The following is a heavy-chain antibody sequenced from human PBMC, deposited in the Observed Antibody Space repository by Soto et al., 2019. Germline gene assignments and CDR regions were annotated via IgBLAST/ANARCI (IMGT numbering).Heavy chain of an antibody. CDR3: TAEEYSSSPTLGY. CDR1: GFTFSNAW. J-gene: IGHJ4*02. CDR2: IKSKTDGGTT. Sequence: PGGSLRLSCAASGFTFSNAWMSWVRQAPGKGLEWVGRIKSKTDGGTTDYAAPVKGRFTISRDDSKNTLYLQMNSLKTEDTAVYYCTAEEYSSSPTLGYWGQGTLVTVSS. D-gene: IGHD6-6*01. V-gene: IGHV3-15*01.